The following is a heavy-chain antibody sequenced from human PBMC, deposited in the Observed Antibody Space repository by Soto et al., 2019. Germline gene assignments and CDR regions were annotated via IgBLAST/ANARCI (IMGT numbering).Heavy chain of an antibody. CDR2: ISWNSGSI. J-gene: IGHJ5*02. CDR3: AKAEGFGELLSSNWFDP. D-gene: IGHD3-10*01. V-gene: IGHV3-9*01. Sequence: GGSLRLSCAASGFTFDDYAMHWVRQAPGKGLEWVSGISWNSGSIGYADSVKGRFTISRDNAKNSLYLQMNSLRAEDTALYYCAKAEGFGELLSSNWFDPWCQGTLITVSS. CDR1: GFTFDDYA.